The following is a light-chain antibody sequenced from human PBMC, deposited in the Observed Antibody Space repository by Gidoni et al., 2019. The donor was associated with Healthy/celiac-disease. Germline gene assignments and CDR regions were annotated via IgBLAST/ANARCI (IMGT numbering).Light chain of an antibody. Sequence: EIVMTQSPATLSVSPGERATLSCRASQCVNSNLAWYQQKPGQAPRLLIYGASTRATGIPARFSGSGSGTEFTLTISSLQSEDFAVYYCQQYNNWPYTFGQGTKLEIK. CDR3: QQYNNWPYT. V-gene: IGKV3-15*01. CDR1: QCVNSN. J-gene: IGKJ2*01. CDR2: GAS.